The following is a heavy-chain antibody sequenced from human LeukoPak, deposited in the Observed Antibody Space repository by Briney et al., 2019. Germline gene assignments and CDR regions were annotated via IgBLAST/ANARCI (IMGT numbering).Heavy chain of an antibody. V-gene: IGHV3-74*03. Sequence: GGSLRLSCAASGFTFSSYWMHWVRQVPGKGRVWVARINDDGSTTTYADSVKGRFTISRDNAENTLYLQMNSLRVEDTAVYYCALLGIAGDFDIWGQGTMVTVSS. CDR3: ALLGIAGDFDI. CDR1: GFTFSSYW. CDR2: INDDGSTT. D-gene: IGHD7-27*01. J-gene: IGHJ3*02.